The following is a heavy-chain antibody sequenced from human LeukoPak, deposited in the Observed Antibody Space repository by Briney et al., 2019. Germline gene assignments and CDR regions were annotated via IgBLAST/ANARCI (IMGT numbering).Heavy chain of an antibody. CDR3: ARDLYLSR. D-gene: IGHD2/OR15-2a*01. CDR1: GFTFVSHA. V-gene: IGHV3-48*01. J-gene: IGHJ4*02. CDR2: INHGGSIV. Sequence: GGSLGLSCGVSGFTFVSHAMNWIRQAPGKGLEWISFINHGGSIVYYADSVKGRFATSRDNSKNTLYLQMDSLRPEDTAVYYCARDLYLSRWGQGTLVTVSS.